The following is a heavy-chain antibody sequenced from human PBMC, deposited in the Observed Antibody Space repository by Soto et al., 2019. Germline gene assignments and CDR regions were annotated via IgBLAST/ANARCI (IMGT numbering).Heavy chain of an antibody. CDR1: GFTFSSYA. V-gene: IGHV3-30-3*01. CDR2: ISYDGSNK. Sequence: QVQLVESGGGVVQPGRSLRLSCAASGFTFSSYAMHWVRQAPGKGLEWVAVISYDGSNKYYADSVKGRFTISRDNSKNTRYLQMNSLRAEDTAVYYCATDRGSSCYFYYYYGMDVWGQGTTVTVSS. J-gene: IGHJ6*02. D-gene: IGHD6-13*01. CDR3: ATDRGSSCYFYYYYGMDV.